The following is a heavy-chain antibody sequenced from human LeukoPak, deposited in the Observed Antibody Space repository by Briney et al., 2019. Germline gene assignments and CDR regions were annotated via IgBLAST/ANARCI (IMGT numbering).Heavy chain of an antibody. CDR1: GFTFSSYS. Sequence: GGSLRLSCAASGFTFSSYSMNWVRQAPGKGLEWVSSISSSSSYIYYADSVKGRFTISRDNAKNSLYLQTNSLRAEDTAVYYCARDNVREDGDYGYWGQGTLVTVSS. V-gene: IGHV3-21*01. D-gene: IGHD4-17*01. CDR2: ISSSSSYI. CDR3: ARDNVREDGDYGY. J-gene: IGHJ4*02.